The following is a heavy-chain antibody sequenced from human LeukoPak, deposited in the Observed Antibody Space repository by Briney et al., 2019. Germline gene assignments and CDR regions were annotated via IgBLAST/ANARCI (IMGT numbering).Heavy chain of an antibody. V-gene: IGHV1-69*13. CDR3: AREGGKEMATIGSHDAFDI. J-gene: IGHJ3*02. Sequence: SVKVSCTASGGTFSSYAISWVRQAPGQGLEWMGGIIPIFGTANYAQKFQGRVTITADESTSTAYMELSSLRSEDTAVYYCAREGGKEMATIGSHDAFDIWGQGTMVTVSS. D-gene: IGHD5-24*01. CDR2: IIPIFGTA. CDR1: GGTFSSYA.